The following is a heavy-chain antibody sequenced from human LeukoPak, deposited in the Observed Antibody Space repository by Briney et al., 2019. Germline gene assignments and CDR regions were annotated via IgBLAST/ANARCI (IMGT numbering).Heavy chain of an antibody. D-gene: IGHD1-26*01. CDR1: GFTLSTYA. J-gene: IGHJ4*02. CDR2: ISSHGGST. Sequence: GGSLRLSCAASGFTLSTYAMHWVRQAPGKGLEYVSAISSHGGSTYYANSVRGRFTIPRDNSKSTLYLQMGSLRTEDMAVYYCARRAFGMGPTIDYWGQGTLVTVSS. V-gene: IGHV3-64*01. CDR3: ARRAFGMGPTIDY.